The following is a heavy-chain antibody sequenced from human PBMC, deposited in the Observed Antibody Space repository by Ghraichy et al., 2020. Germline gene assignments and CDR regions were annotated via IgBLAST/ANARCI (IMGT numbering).Heavy chain of an antibody. J-gene: IGHJ6*02. Sequence: ETLSLTCAASGFTFSSYAMSWVRQAPGKGLEWVSAISGSGDTTYYADSVKGRFTISRDNSKNTLYLQMNSLRAEDTAVYYCAKVINTALNYYYGMDVWGQGTTVTVSS. D-gene: IGHD5-18*01. CDR1: GFTFSSYA. V-gene: IGHV3-23*01. CDR2: ISGSGDTT. CDR3: AKVINTALNYYYGMDV.